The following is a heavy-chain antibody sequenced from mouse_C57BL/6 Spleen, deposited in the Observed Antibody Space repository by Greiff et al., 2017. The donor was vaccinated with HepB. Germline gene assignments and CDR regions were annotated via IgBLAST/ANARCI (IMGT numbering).Heavy chain of an antibody. D-gene: IGHD3-2*02. Sequence: QVTLKVSGPELVKPGASVKLSCKASGYTFTSYDINWVKQRPGQGLEWIGWIYPRDGSTKYNEKFKGKATLTVDTSSSTAYMELHSLTSEDSAVYFCARDSSGYENAMDYWGQGTSVTVSS. CDR3: ARDSSGYENAMDY. J-gene: IGHJ4*01. CDR1: GYTFTSYD. CDR2: IYPRDGST. V-gene: IGHV1-85*01.